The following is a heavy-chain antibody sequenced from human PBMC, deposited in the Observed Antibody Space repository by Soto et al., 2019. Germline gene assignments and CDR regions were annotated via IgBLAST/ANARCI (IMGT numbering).Heavy chain of an antibody. Sequence: EVEMVESGGGLGQPGGSLRLSCVASGFTFSRYWMSWVRQAPGKGLEWVANIKQDGSEKYFVDSVKGRFTISRDNAKNSLYLQMNSLRAEDTAVYYCARHPFGPPRGYYYYMDVWGKGTTVTVSS. J-gene: IGHJ6*03. CDR2: IKQDGSEK. D-gene: IGHD3-3*01. CDR1: GFTFSRYW. CDR3: ARHPFGPPRGYYYYMDV. V-gene: IGHV3-7*01.